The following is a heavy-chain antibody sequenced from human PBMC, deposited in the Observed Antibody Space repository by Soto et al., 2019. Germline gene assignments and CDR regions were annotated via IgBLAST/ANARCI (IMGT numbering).Heavy chain of an antibody. CDR2: ISGDGVTT. J-gene: IGHJ4*02. CDR3: AREYYGLLTGYYTDY. V-gene: IGHV3-74*01. Sequence: EVQLVESGGDLVQRGGSLRLSCAASGFPFSSYWMHWVRHTPGKGLDWVARISGDGVTTYYADSVTGRFTVSRDNAKNTLSLQISGLRAEDTAVYYCAREYYGLLTGYYTDYWGQGTLVCVSS. D-gene: IGHD3-9*01. CDR1: GFPFSSYW.